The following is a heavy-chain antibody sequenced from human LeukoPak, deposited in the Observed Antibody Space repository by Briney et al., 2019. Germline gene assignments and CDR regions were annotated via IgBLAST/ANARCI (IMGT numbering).Heavy chain of an antibody. CDR2: IYHRGST. CDR1: GGSINSYY. J-gene: IGHJ1*01. D-gene: IGHD2-2*01. Sequence: SETLSLTCTVSGGSINSYYWSWIRQPPGKGLEWIGYIYHRGSTNYNSSLKSRVSISVDTSKNQLYLKLTSVTAADTAVYYCARDLRAVASVDWGQGTLVTVSS. V-gene: IGHV4-59*12. CDR3: ARDLRAVASVD.